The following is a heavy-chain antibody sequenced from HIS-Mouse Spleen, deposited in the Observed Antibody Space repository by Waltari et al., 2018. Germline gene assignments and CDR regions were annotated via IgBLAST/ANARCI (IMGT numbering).Heavy chain of an antibody. V-gene: IGHV4-39*07. Sequence: QLQLQESGPGLVKPSETLALPCTASGGSIRSSSYYWGRIRQPPGKGLEWIGSIYYSGSTYYNPSLKSRVTISVDTSKNQFSLKLSSVTAADTAVYYCAREIPYSSSWYDWYFDLWGRGTLVTVSS. CDR3: AREIPYSSSWYDWYFDL. CDR2: IYYSGST. D-gene: IGHD6-13*01. CDR1: GGSIRSSSYY. J-gene: IGHJ2*01.